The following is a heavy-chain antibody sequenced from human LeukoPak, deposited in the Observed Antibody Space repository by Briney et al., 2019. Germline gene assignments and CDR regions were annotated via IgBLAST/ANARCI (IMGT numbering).Heavy chain of an antibody. CDR3: AKSPFITIFWSASAPTLPQH. CDR2: ISYDGSNK. CDR1: GFTFSSYG. J-gene: IGHJ1*01. V-gene: IGHV3-30*18. Sequence: PGGSLRLSCAASGFTFSSYGMHWVRQAPGKGLEWVAVISYDGSNKYYADSVKGRFTISRDNSKNTLYLQMNSLRAEDTAVYYCAKSPFITIFWSASAPTLPQH. D-gene: IGHD3-3*01.